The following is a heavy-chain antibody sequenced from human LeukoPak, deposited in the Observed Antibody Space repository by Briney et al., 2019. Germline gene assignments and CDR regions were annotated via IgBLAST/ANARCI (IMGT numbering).Heavy chain of an antibody. CDR1: GYTFTRYT. CDR3: ATRGTIWSGYNWFDP. J-gene: IGHJ5*02. Sequence: GASVKVSCKASGYTFTRYTINWVRQAPGQGLEWMGWINTNTGNPTYAQGFTGRFVFSLDTSVSTAYLQISSLKAEDTAVYYCATRGTIWSGYNWFDPWGQGTLVTVSS. V-gene: IGHV7-4-1*02. D-gene: IGHD3-3*01. CDR2: INTNTGNP.